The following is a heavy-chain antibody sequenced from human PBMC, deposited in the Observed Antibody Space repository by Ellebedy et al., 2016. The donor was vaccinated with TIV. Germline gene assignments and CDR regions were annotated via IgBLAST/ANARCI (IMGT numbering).Heavy chain of an antibody. V-gene: IGHV3-23*01. D-gene: IGHD5-12*01. CDR2: ISGSGGST. CDR3: AKDYSGLRGLDV. J-gene: IGHJ6*02. CDR1: GFTFSSYA. Sequence: GESLKISCAASGFTFSSYAMSWVRQAPGKGLEWVSSISGSGGSTYYADSVKSRFTISRDNSKNTLYLQMNSLRAEDTAVYYCAKDYSGLRGLDVWGQGTTVTVSS.